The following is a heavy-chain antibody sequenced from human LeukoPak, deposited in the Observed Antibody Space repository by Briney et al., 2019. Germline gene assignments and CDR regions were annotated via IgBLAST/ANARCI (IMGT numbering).Heavy chain of an antibody. Sequence: GGSLRLSCAASGFTFSSYWMHWVRQAPGKGLEWVANIKRDGGEIYYVDSVKGRFTISRDNAKNPLYLQMNSLRAEDTAVYYCARALDSWGQGTLVTVSS. CDR1: GFTFSSYW. CDR2: IKRDGGEI. J-gene: IGHJ4*02. V-gene: IGHV3-7*03. CDR3: ARALDS.